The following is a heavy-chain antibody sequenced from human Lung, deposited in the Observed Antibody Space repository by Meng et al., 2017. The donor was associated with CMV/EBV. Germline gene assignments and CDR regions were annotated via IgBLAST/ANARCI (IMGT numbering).Heavy chain of an antibody. V-gene: IGHV3-23*01. J-gene: IGHJ6*02. CDR1: GFPCSRSA. CDR2: VSSSSGSR. D-gene: IGHD3-9*01. CDR3: EKSVSAIWRPMDV. Sequence: GGSXRPXCAASGFPCSRSAMTWFRQARGKGVEGVAAVSSSSGSRYYADAGKGRFTISRDNSKNPLYLQMNSVRAEDTAVYSGEKSVSAIWRPMDVWGQGTTVTVSS.